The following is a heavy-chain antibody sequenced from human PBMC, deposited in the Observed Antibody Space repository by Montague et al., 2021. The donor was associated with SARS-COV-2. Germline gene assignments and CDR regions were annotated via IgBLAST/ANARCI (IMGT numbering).Heavy chain of an antibody. J-gene: IGHJ4*02. CDR3: ARDRYGHFDY. CDR1: GDPISRAGYF. D-gene: IGHD5-18*01. Sequence: TLSLTCSVSGDPISRAGYFWTWIRHHPTEGLEWIGYVYYTGSTDYNPSLKSRVSMSIDTSRNQFSLKMSSVTAAATAVYYCARDRYGHFDYWGQGTLVTVSS. V-gene: IGHV4-31*03. CDR2: VYYTGST.